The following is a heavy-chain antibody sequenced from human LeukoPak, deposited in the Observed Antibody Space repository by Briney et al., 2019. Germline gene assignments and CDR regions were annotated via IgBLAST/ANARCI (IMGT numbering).Heavy chain of an antibody. V-gene: IGHV3-23*01. Sequence: GGSLRLSCAASGFTFSNYAMTRVRQAPGKGLEWVSAVSGSGDSTHYADSVKGRFTISRDNSQNTLYLQMSSLRAEDTAVYYCARKGGWLVRGCYFDYWGQGTLVTVSS. J-gene: IGHJ4*02. CDR2: VSGSGDST. D-gene: IGHD6-19*01. CDR1: GFTFSNYA. CDR3: ARKGGWLVRGCYFDY.